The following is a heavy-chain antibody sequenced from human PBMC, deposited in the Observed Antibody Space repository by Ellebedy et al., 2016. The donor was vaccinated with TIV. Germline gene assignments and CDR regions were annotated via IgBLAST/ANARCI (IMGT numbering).Heavy chain of an antibody. CDR1: GGTFSSYS. D-gene: IGHD6-19*01. V-gene: IGHV1-69*04. J-gene: IGHJ4*02. CDR3: ARGYSSGWYYFDY. CDR2: IIPILGIA. Sequence: AASVKVSCKASGGTFSSYSISWVRQAPGQGLEWMGRIIPILGIANYAQKFQGRVTITADKSTSTAYMELSSLRSEDTAVYYCARGYSSGWYYFDYWGQGTLVTVSS.